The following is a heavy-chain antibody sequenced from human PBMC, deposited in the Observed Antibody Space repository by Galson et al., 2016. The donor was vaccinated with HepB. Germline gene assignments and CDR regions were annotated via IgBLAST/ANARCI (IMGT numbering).Heavy chain of an antibody. D-gene: IGHD6-13*01. CDR3: VRGGGHSWYDY. CDR2: INTDNGNT. J-gene: IGHJ4*02. V-gene: IGHV1-3*04. CDR1: EYTFTRYT. Sequence: SVKVSCKASEYTFTRYTMHWVRQAPGQRLERMGWINTDNGNTKYAQKFQGRVTITRDTSASAIYMELSSLTYEDMAVYYCVRGGGHSWYDYWGQGTLVTVS.